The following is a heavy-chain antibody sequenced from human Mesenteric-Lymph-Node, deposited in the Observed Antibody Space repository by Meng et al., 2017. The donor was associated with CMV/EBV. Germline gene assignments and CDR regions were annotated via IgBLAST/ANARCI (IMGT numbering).Heavy chain of an antibody. V-gene: IGHV3-9*01. CDR3: ARTWNDAFDI. Sequence: SLKISCAASGFTFDDYAMHWVRQAPGKGLEWVSGISWNSGSIGYADSVKGRFTISRDNSKNTLYLQMNSLRAEDTAVYYCARTWNDAFDIWGQGTMVTVSS. J-gene: IGHJ3*02. CDR2: ISWNSGSI. D-gene: IGHD1-1*01. CDR1: GFTFDDYA.